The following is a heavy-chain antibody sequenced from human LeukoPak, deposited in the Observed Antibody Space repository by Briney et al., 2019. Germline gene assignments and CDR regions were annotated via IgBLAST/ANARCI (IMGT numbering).Heavy chain of an antibody. CDR1: GFTVSSNY. J-gene: IGHJ3*02. Sequence: GGSLRLSCAASGFTVSSNYMSWVRQAPGKGLEWVSVIYSGGSTYYADSVKGRFTISRDNSKNTLYLQMNSLRAEDTAVYYCAKRGCGGDCKNAFDIWGQGTMVTVSS. D-gene: IGHD2-21*02. V-gene: IGHV3-53*01. CDR3: AKRGCGGDCKNAFDI. CDR2: IYSGGST.